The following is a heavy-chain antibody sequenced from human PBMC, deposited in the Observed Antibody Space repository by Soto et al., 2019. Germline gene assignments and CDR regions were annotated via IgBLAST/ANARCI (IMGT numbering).Heavy chain of an antibody. CDR1: GGSISSGDYY. Sequence: PSETLSLTCTVSGGSISSGDYYWSWIRQPPGKGLEWIGYIYYSGSTYYNPSLKSRVTISVDTSKNQFSLKLSSVTAAATAVYYCARVAWLGMDVWGPGATVSAAS. J-gene: IGHJ6*02. CDR3: ARVAWLGMDV. D-gene: IGHD6-19*01. V-gene: IGHV4-30-4*01. CDR2: IYYSGST.